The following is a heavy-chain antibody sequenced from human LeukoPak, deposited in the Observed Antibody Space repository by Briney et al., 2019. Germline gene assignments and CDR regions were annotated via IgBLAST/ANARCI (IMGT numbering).Heavy chain of an antibody. CDR2: INPIFGTA. J-gene: IGHJ6*03. Sequence: GSSVKVSCKASGGTFSSYAISWVRQAPGQGLEWMGGINPIFGTANYAQKFQGRVTITTDESTSTAYMELSSLRSEDTAVYYCARGPVVPAADYFYYYYYMDVWGKGTTVTVSS. CDR1: GGTFSSYA. CDR3: ARGPVVPAADYFYYYYYMDV. V-gene: IGHV1-69*05. D-gene: IGHD2-2*01.